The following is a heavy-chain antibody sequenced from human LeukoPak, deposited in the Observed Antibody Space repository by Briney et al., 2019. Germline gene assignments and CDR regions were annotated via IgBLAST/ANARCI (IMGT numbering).Heavy chain of an antibody. CDR3: ARGSYYDRPSRSRVEY. Sequence: SETLSLTCTVSGGSVSSGSYYWSWIRQPPGKGLEWIGYLYYSGSTNYNPSLKSRVTLSVDTSKNQFSLKLTSVTAADTAVYYCARGSYYDRPSRSRVEYWGQGTLVTVSS. J-gene: IGHJ4*02. CDR2: LYYSGST. CDR1: GGSVSSGSYY. V-gene: IGHV4-61*01. D-gene: IGHD3-22*01.